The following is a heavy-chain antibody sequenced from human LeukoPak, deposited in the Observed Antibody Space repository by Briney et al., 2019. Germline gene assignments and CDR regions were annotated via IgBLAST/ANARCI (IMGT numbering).Heavy chain of an antibody. CDR2: IKSDGSST. J-gene: IGHJ3*02. CDR1: GFTFSSYW. Sequence: PGGSLRLSCAASGFTFSSYWMHWVCQAPGKGLVWVSRIKSDGSSTNFADSVKGRFTISRDNAKNTLYLQMYSLRDEDTAVYYCAREFRVLPDIWGQGTMVTVSS. D-gene: IGHD2-8*02. CDR3: AREFRVLPDI. V-gene: IGHV3-74*01.